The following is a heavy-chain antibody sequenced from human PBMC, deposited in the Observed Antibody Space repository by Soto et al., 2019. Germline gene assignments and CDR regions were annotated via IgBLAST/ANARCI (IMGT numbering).Heavy chain of an antibody. D-gene: IGHD3-22*01. CDR3: AKDIYYYDSSGYALYGMDV. CDR2: ISYDGSNK. J-gene: IGHJ6*02. V-gene: IGHV3-30*18. CDR1: GFTFSSYG. Sequence: GGSLRLSCAASGFTFSSYGMHWVRQAPGKGLEWVAVISYDGSNKYYADSVKGRFTISRDNSKNTLYLQMNSLRAEDTAVYYCAKDIYYYDSSGYALYGMDVWGQGTTVTVSS.